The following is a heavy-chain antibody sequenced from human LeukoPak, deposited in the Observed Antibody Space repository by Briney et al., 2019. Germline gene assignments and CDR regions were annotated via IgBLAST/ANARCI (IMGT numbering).Heavy chain of an antibody. CDR3: AKSSYYDSSGYYREYYFDY. J-gene: IGHJ4*02. Sequence: AGGSLRLSCAASGFTFSSYAMSWVRQAPGKGLEWVSSITGGGGSTYYADSVKGRFTISRDNSKNTLYLQMNSLRAEDTAVYYCAKSSYYDSSGYYREYYFDYWGQGTLVTVSS. V-gene: IGHV3-23*01. CDR1: GFTFSSYA. CDR2: ITGGGGST. D-gene: IGHD3-22*01.